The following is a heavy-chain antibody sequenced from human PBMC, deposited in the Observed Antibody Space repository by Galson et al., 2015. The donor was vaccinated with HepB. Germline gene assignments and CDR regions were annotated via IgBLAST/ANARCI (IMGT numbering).Heavy chain of an antibody. Sequence: SVKVSCKASGYTFTGYYMHWVRQAPGQGLEWMGWINPNSGGTNYAQKFQGRVTMTRDTSISTAYVELRRLTSEDTAVYYCAKGRDSGSWTIDDWGQGTLVTVSS. CDR1: GYTFTGYY. CDR3: AKGRDSGSWTIDD. D-gene: IGHD6-13*01. J-gene: IGHJ4*02. V-gene: IGHV1-2*02. CDR2: INPNSGGT.